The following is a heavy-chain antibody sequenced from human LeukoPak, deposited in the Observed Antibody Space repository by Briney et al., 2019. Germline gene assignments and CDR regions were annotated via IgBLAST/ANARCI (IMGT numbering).Heavy chain of an antibody. Sequence: SETLSLTCAVYGGSFSGYYWSWIRQPPGKGLEWIGEINHSGSTNYNPSLKSRVTISVDTSKNLFSLKLSSVTAADTAVYYCARVGATQVDYWGQGTLVTVSS. V-gene: IGHV4-34*01. CDR1: GGSFSGYY. CDR3: ARVGATQVDY. J-gene: IGHJ4*02. D-gene: IGHD1-26*01. CDR2: INHSGST.